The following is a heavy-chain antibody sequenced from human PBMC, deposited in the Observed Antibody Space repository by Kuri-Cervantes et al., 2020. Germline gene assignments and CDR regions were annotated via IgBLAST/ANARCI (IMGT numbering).Heavy chain of an antibody. CDR3: ARVTPSGGGYFDL. CDR1: GFTFSDYY. CDR2: ISSSGSTI. J-gene: IGHJ2*01. D-gene: IGHD6-19*01. V-gene: IGHV3-11*01. Sequence: GESLKISCAASGFTFSDYYMSWIRQAPGKGLEWVSYISSSGSTIYYADSVKGRFTISRDNAKNSLYLQMNSLRAEDTAVYYCARVTPSGGGYFDLWGRGTLVTVSS.